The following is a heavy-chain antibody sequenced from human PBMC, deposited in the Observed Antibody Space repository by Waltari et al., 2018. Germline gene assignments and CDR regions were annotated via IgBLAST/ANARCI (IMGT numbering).Heavy chain of an antibody. D-gene: IGHD3-3*01. CDR3: ASHVYDSWSGYYIGY. CDR2: IYYSGST. CDR1: GGSISSYY. V-gene: IGHV4-59*01. J-gene: IGHJ4*02. Sequence: QVQLQESGPGLVKPSETLSLTCTVSGGSISSYYWSWIRQPPGKGLEWIGYIYYSGSTNYNPSLKSRVTISVDTSKNQFSLKLSSVTAADTAVYYCASHVYDSWSGYYIGYWGQGTLVTVSS.